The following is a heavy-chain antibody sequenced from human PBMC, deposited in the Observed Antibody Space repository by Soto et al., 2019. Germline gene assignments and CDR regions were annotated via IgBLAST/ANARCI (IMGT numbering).Heavy chain of an antibody. V-gene: IGHV3-7*01. Sequence: GGSLRLSCAASGFTFSTYWMSWVRQAPGKGLEWVANVKQDGREKYYVDSVKGRFTVFRDNAKNSLFLQMNSLSPEVTAVYYCASANYYGSELWGWGQGTLVTVSS. CDR2: VKQDGREK. J-gene: IGHJ4*02. D-gene: IGHD3-10*01. CDR1: GFTFSTYW. CDR3: ASANYYGSELWG.